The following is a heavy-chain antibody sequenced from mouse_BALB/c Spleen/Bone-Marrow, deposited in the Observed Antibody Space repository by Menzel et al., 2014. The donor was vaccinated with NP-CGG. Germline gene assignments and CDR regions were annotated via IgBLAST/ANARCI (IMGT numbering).Heavy chain of an antibody. D-gene: IGHD2-1*01. J-gene: IGHJ1*01. V-gene: IGHV1-80*01. Sequence: QVQLQQSGAELVRPGSSVKISCKASGYAFSSYWMNWVKQRPGQGLEWIGQIYPGDGDTNYNGKFKGKATLTADKSSSTAYMQHISLTSEDAAVYFCARRVYGNYWYFDVWGAGTTVTISS. CDR2: IYPGDGDT. CDR1: GYAFSSYW. CDR3: ARRVYGNYWYFDV.